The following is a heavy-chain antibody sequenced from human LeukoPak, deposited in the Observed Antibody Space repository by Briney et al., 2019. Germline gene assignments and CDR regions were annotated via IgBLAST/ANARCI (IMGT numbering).Heavy chain of an antibody. CDR2: TYYRSRWNS. J-gene: IGHJ3*02. CDR1: GDSVPSNSAA. CDR3: ARFDSASEALDI. V-gene: IGHV6-1*01. Sequence: SQTLSLTCAISGDSVPSNSAAWTWIRQSPSRGLEWLGRTYYRSRWNSDYAISVKSRITINPDTSENQVSLQLNSVTPEDTAVYFCARFDSASEALDIWGQGSMVTVSS. D-gene: IGHD3-9*01.